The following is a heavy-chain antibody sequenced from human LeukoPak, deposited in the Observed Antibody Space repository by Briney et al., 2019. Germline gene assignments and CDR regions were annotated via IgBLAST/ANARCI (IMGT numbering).Heavy chain of an antibody. D-gene: IGHD2-2*01. V-gene: IGHV1-69*13. CDR2: IIPIFGTA. J-gene: IGHJ4*02. CDR3: ASFMCSSTSCFREADY. CDR1: GGTFSSYA. Sequence: SVKVSCKASGGTFSSYAISWVRQAPGQGLEWMGGIIPIFGTANYAQKFQGRVTITADESTSTAYMELSRLRSDDTAVYYCASFMCSSTSCFREADYWGQGTLVTVSS.